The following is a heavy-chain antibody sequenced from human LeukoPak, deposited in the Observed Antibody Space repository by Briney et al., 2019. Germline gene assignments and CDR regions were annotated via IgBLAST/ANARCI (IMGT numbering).Heavy chain of an antibody. D-gene: IGHD1-14*01. J-gene: IGHJ1*01. CDR2: INTNTGNP. CDR3: ARDYTIAVGTTTYLQH. V-gene: IGHV7-4-1*02. CDR1: GYIFSAYA. Sequence: GASVKVSCKASGYIFSAYALIWVRQAPGQGLELMGWINTNTGNPTYAQGFTGRFVFSLDTSVSTAYLQISSLKAEDTAVYYCARDYTIAVGTTTYLQHWGQGTLVTVSS.